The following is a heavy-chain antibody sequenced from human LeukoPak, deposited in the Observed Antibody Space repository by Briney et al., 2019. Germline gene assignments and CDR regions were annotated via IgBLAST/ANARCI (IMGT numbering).Heavy chain of an antibody. J-gene: IGHJ4*02. Sequence: GGSLRLSCAVSGLTLSNYWMNWVRQAPGKGLEWVANINPDGGEERYVDSVKGRFVISRDNAKNSLYLQMNSLRAEDTAVYYCARVFWGIAAYFDYWGQGTLVTVSS. V-gene: IGHV3-7*02. CDR3: ARVFWGIAAYFDY. CDR1: GLTLSNYW. D-gene: IGHD6-13*01. CDR2: INPDGGEE.